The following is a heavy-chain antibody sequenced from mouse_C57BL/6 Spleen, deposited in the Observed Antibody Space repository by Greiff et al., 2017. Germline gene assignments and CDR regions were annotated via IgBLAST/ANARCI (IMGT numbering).Heavy chain of an antibody. Sequence: VQLQQPGAELVKPGASVKLSCKASGYTFTSYWMHWVKQRPGRGLEWIGRIDPNSGGTKYNEKFKSKATLTVDKPSSTAYMQLSSLTSEDSAVYYCARGDSSGPGPYYAMDYWGQGTSVTVSS. J-gene: IGHJ4*01. V-gene: IGHV1-72*01. CDR2: IDPNSGGT. CDR3: ARGDSSGPGPYYAMDY. CDR1: GYTFTSYW. D-gene: IGHD3-2*02.